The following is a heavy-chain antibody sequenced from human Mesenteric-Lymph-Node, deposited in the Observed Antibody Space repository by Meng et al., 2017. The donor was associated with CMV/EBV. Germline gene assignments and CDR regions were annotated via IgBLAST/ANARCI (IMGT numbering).Heavy chain of an antibody. D-gene: IGHD6-19*01. J-gene: IGHJ4*02. V-gene: IGHV1-69*06. Sequence: AAGGTVRSYAISGVRQAPGQGLEWMGGIIPIFGTANYAQKFQGRVTITADKSTSTAYMELSSLRSEDTAVYYCAKSTGSSGWFLFDYWGQGTLVTVSS. CDR3: AKSTGSSGWFLFDY. CDR2: IIPIFGTA. CDR1: GGTVRSYA.